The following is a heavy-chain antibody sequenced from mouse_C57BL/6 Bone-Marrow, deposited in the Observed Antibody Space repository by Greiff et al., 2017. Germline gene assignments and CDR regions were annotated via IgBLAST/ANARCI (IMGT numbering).Heavy chain of an antibody. V-gene: IGHV14-4*01. CDR2: IDPENGDT. D-gene: IGHD2-4*01. CDR3: TTPYDYDDPRGFAY. Sequence: VQLQQPGAELVRPGASVKLSCTASGFNIKDDYMHWVKQRPEQGLEWIGWIDPENGDTEYASKFQGKATITADTSSNTAYLQLSSLTSEDTAVYSCTTPYDYDDPRGFAYWGQGTLVTVSA. CDR1: GFNIKDDY. J-gene: IGHJ3*01.